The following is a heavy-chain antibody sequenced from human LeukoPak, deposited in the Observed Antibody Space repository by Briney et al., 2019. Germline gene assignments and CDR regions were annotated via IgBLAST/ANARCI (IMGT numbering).Heavy chain of an antibody. CDR1: GYSFHTYW. Sequence: GESLKISCKGSGYSFHTYWIGWVGQLPGKGLEWMGIIYPGDSATKYSPSFEGQVTISADKSISTAYLQWSSLKASDTAMYYCARTDSYGPRFDYWGQGTLVTVSS. CDR3: ARTDSYGPRFDY. CDR2: IYPGDSAT. D-gene: IGHD5-18*01. J-gene: IGHJ4*02. V-gene: IGHV5-51*01.